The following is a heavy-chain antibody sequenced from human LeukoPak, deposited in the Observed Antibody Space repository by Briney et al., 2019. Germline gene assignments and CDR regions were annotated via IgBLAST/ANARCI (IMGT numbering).Heavy chain of an antibody. CDR3: ARGYIDRSPGLYCMDV. CDR2: INQDGSEK. Sequence: GGTLRLSCAVSGFTFSSYWISWVRQAPGKGLEWVANINQDGSEKYYVDSVRGGFIIFRDNDKKSLYKEVNGLGADDAAVYLFARGYIDRSPGLYCMDVWGQGTTVTVSS. CDR1: GFTFSSYW. V-gene: IGHV3-7*01. J-gene: IGHJ6*02. D-gene: IGHD3-9*01.